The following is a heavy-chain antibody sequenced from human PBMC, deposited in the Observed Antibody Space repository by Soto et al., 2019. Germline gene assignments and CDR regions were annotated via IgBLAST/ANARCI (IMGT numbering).Heavy chain of an antibody. CDR3: ARGDCSSTSCYFDY. V-gene: IGHV4-34*01. J-gene: IGHJ4*02. Sequence: QVQLQQWGAGLLKPSETLSLTCAVYGGSFSGYYWSWIRQPPGKGLEWIGEINHSGSTNYNPSLKSRVTISVDTSRNRFSLMLSSVTAADTAVYYCARGDCSSTSCYFDYWGQGTLVTVSS. CDR2: INHSGST. CDR1: GGSFSGYY. D-gene: IGHD2-2*01.